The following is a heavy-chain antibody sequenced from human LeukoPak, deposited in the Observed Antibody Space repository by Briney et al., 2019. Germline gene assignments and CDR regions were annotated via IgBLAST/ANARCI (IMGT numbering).Heavy chain of an antibody. V-gene: IGHV3-30*03. CDR3: ARVRRYSQYESSGYYADS. CDR1: GFTFNSYG. CDR2: ITYDGSTR. Sequence: GGSLRLSCVGSGFTFNSYGMHWVRQAPGKGLQWVAAITYDGSTRYHADSVKGRFTISRDNSKDTLYLQMNSLKIEDTATYYCARVRRYSQYESSGYYADSWGQGTLVTVS. D-gene: IGHD3-22*01. J-gene: IGHJ5*01.